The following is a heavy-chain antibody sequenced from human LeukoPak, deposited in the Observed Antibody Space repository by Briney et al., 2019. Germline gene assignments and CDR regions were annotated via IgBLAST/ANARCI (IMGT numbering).Heavy chain of an antibody. D-gene: IGHD4-23*01. CDR1: GYTFTSYY. CDR2: INPSGGST. V-gene: IGHV1-46*01. J-gene: IGHJ6*02. CDR3: ARGDPTTVVTPPYYYYGMDV. Sequence: ASVKVSCKASGYTFTSYYMHWVRQAPGQGLEWMGIINPSGGSTSYARKFQGRVTMTRDTSTSTVYMELSSLRSEDTAVYYCARGDPTTVVTPPYYYYGMDVWGQGTTVTVSS.